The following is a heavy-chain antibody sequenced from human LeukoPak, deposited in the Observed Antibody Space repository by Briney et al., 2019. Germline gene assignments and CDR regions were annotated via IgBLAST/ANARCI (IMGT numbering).Heavy chain of an antibody. V-gene: IGHV1-69*13. CDR3: AREGDDSSAPYYFDY. CDR2: IIPIFGTA. Sequence: SVKVSCTASGGTFSSYAISWARQAPGQGLEWMGGIIPIFGTANYAQKFQGRVTITADESTSTAYMELSSLRSEDTAVYYCAREGDDSSAPYYFDYWGQGTLVTVSS. J-gene: IGHJ4*02. D-gene: IGHD3-22*01. CDR1: GGTFSSYA.